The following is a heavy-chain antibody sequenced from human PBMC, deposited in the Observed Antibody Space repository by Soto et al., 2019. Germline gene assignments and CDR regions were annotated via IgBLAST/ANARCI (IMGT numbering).Heavy chain of an antibody. CDR2: IHYSGST. CDR1: GGSISGEGYY. CDR3: AWAWTAAAGWANWFDR. J-gene: IGHJ5*02. Sequence: QVQLQESGPGLVEPSQTLSLTCTVSGGSISGEGYYWSWIRQYSGRGLEWIGYIHYSGSTYYNPSLKSRVIISVDTSKTQFFLKLSSVTAADTAVYYCAWAWTAAAGWANWFDRWGQGTLVTVSS. D-gene: IGHD6-13*01. V-gene: IGHV4-31*03.